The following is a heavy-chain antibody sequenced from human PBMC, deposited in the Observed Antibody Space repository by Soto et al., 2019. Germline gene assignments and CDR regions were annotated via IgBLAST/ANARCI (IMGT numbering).Heavy chain of an antibody. J-gene: IGHJ4*02. V-gene: IGHV2-5*02. CDR2: IYWDDSK. CDR1: GFSLTTDRVG. CDR3: AHAYGGRSLY. D-gene: IGHD1-26*01. Sequence: QITLKESGPTLVKPTQPLTLTCTFSGFSLTTDRVGVGWIRQPPGEALEWLAVIYWDDSKTYRPSLESRLTITKDTSKNQVALTMNNMDSLDTATYYCAHAYGGRSLYWGQGTLVTVSS.